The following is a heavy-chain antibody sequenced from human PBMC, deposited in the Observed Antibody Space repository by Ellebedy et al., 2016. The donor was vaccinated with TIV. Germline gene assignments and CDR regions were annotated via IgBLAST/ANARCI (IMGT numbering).Heavy chain of an antibody. D-gene: IGHD6-13*01. CDR3: AREVAAAGECDS. CDR1: GFTLSSYW. V-gene: IGHV3-74*01. Sequence: PGGSLRLSCAASGFTLSSYWMHWVRQVPGKGLVWVPRINNDGGSTAYADSVKGRFTVSRDNSMNTLYLQMNSLRPEDTAVYYCAREVAAAGECDSWGQGTLVTVSS. J-gene: IGHJ4*02. CDR2: INNDGGST.